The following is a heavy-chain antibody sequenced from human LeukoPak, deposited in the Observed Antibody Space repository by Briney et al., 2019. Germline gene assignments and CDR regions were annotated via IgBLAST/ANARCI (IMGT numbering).Heavy chain of an antibody. CDR2: ISWNSGSI. J-gene: IGHJ4*02. CDR1: GFTFSNYG. V-gene: IGHV3-9*01. D-gene: IGHD1-20*01. Sequence: GGSLRLSCAASGFTFSNYGMSWVRQAPGKGLEWVSGISWNSGSIGYADSVKGRFTISRDNAKNSLYLQMNSLRAEDTALYYCAKDRITGTFDYWGQGTLVTVSS. CDR3: AKDRITGTFDY.